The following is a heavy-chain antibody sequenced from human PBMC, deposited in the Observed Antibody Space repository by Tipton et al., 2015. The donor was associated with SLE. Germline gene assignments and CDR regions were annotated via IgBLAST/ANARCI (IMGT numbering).Heavy chain of an antibody. Sequence: TLSLTCTVSGGSISRHYWSWIRQPPGKGLGWIGYMYYSGSTNYNPAPKSRVTISVDTSKNQFSLKLSSVTAADTAVYYCAGNMTTGYYYGMDVWGQGTTVTVSS. CDR1: GGSISRHY. V-gene: IGHV4-59*11. J-gene: IGHJ6*02. D-gene: IGHD4-11*01. CDR2: MYYSGST. CDR3: AGNMTTGYYYGMDV.